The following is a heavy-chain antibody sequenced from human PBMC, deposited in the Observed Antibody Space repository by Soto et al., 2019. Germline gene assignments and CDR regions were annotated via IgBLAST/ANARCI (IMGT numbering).Heavy chain of an antibody. V-gene: IGHV1-8*01. CDR1: GYTFTSYD. Sequence: ASVKVSCKASGYTFTSYDINWVRQATGQGLEWMGWMNPNSGNTGYAQKFQGRVTMTRNTSISTAYMELSSLRSEDTAVYYCARGRSYYDILTGLNWFDPWGQGTLVTVSS. CDR3: ARGRSYYDILTGLNWFDP. CDR2: MNPNSGNT. J-gene: IGHJ5*02. D-gene: IGHD3-9*01.